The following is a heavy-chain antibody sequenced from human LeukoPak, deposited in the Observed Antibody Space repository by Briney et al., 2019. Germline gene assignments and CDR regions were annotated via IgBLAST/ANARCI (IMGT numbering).Heavy chain of an antibody. J-gene: IGHJ4*02. V-gene: IGHV1-2*02. D-gene: IGHD3-22*01. Sequence: VASVKVSRKASGYTFTGYYMHWVRQAPGQGLEWMGWINPNSGGTNYAQKFQGRVTMTRDTSISTAYMELSRLRSDDTAVYYCARALSRITMIVVTYWGQGTLVTVSS. CDR2: INPNSGGT. CDR1: GYTFTGYY. CDR3: ARALSRITMIVVTY.